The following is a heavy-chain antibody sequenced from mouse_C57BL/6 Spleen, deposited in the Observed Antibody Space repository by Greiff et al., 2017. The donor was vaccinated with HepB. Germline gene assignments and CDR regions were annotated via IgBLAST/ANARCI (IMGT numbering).Heavy chain of an antibody. CDR1: GFSLTSYG. CDR3: ASLYYTFDY. Sequence: VQLQQSGPGLVQPSQSLSITCTVSGFSLTSYGVHWVRQSPGKGLEWLGVIWSGGSTDYNAAFISRLSISKDNSKSQVFFTMNSLQADDTAIYYCASLYYTFDYWGQGTTLTVSS. V-gene: IGHV2-2*01. J-gene: IGHJ2*01. D-gene: IGHD2-1*01. CDR2: IWSGGST.